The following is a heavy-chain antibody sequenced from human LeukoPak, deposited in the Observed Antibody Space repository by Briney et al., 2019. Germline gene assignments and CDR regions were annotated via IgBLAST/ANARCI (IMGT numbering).Heavy chain of an antibody. CDR1: GFTFSSYA. Sequence: QAGGSLRLSCAASGFTFSSYAMSWVRQAPGKGLEWVSAISGSDGSTYYADSVKGRFTISRDNSKNTLYLLMNSLRAEDTAVYYCARGRYSGYDSKRYNNFDYWGQGTLVTVSS. CDR2: ISGSDGST. CDR3: ARGRYSGYDSKRYNNFDY. J-gene: IGHJ4*02. V-gene: IGHV3-23*01. D-gene: IGHD5-12*01.